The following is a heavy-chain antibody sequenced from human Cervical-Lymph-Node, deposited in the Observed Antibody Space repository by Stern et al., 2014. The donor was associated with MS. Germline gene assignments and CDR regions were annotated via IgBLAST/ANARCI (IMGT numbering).Heavy chain of an antibody. CDR2: INPIFNSA. CDR3: AREVGSLAMDV. Sequence: QVQLGQSGAEVKKPGSSVTVSCKASGDTFTDYAISWVRQAPGQGPEWMGGINPIFNSADYAQKFQGRLTITADKSRSTAYMELSSLTSEDTAVYYCAREVGSLAMDVWGQGTTVIVSS. V-gene: IGHV1-69*06. D-gene: IGHD1-1*01. CDR1: GDTFTDYA. J-gene: IGHJ6*01.